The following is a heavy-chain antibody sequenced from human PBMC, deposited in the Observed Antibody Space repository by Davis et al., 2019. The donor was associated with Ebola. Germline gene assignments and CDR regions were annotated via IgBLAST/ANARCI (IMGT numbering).Heavy chain of an antibody. V-gene: IGHV3-53*05. CDR1: GFTVSGKF. CDR2: IYSAGST. J-gene: IGHJ4*02. Sequence: PGGSLRLSCAASGFTVSGKFMSWVRQAPGKGLEWVSSIYSAGSTYYGDSVKGRFTISRDAAQRTLHLQMNSLRAEDTAVYYCARNGPVPNWYYFDIWGQGTPVDVSS. D-gene: IGHD1-1*01. CDR3: ARNGPVPNWYYFDI.